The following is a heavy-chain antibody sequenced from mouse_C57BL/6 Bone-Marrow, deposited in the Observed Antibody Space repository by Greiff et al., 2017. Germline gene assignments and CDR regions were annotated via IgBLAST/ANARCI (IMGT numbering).Heavy chain of an antibody. D-gene: IGHD1-1*01. Sequence: VQLQESGAELAWPGASVKLSCKASGYTFTSYGISWVKQRTGQGLEWIGEIYPRSGNTYYNEKFKGKATLTADKSSSTAYMELRSLTSEDSAVYFCARGRRNYYGSTWFAYWGQGTLVTVSA. J-gene: IGHJ3*01. V-gene: IGHV1-81*01. CDR3: ARGRRNYYGSTWFAY. CDR2: IYPRSGNT. CDR1: GYTFTSYG.